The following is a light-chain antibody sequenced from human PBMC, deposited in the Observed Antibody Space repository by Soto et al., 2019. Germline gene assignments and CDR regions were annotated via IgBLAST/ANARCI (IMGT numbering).Light chain of an antibody. CDR3: VLYMGSGIPV. V-gene: IGLV8-61*01. J-gene: IGLJ2*01. Sequence: QTVVTQEPSFSVSPGGTVTLTCGLSSGSVSATYYPSWYPQTPGQAPRTLIYSTNTRSSGVPDRFSGSILGNKAALTITGAEADDESDYYCVLYMGSGIPVFGGGTKLTVL. CDR2: STN. CDR1: SGSVSATYY.